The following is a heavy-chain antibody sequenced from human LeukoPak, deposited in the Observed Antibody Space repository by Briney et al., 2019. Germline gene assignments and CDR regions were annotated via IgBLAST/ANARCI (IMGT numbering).Heavy chain of an antibody. J-gene: IGHJ4*02. Sequence: ASVKVSCKASGYSFTSYGVIWVRQAPGQGLEWMGWISTDNGDTKFAQKFQGRVTLTTDTSTSRGDMELRSLRSDDTAVYYCARDGYYRHFDYWGQGTLVTVSS. CDR3: ARDGYYRHFDY. D-gene: IGHD3-22*01. CDR2: ISTDNGDT. V-gene: IGHV1-18*01. CDR1: GYSFTSYG.